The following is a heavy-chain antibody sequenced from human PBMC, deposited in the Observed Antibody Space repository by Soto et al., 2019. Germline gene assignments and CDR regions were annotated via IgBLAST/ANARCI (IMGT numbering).Heavy chain of an antibody. CDR2: ISGSGGST. CDR1: GFTFSSYA. Sequence: PGGSLRLSCAASGFTFSSYAMSWVRQAPGKGLEWVSAISGSGGSTYYADSVKGRFTISRDNSKNTLYLQMNSLRAEDTAVYYCAKGPKLLVVVITTYYFDYWGQGTLVTVSS. D-gene: IGHD3-22*01. J-gene: IGHJ4*02. CDR3: AKGPKLLVVVITTYYFDY. V-gene: IGHV3-23*01.